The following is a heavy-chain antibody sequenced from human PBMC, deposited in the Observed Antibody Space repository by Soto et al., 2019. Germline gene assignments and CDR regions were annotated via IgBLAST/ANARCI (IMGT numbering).Heavy chain of an antibody. CDR3: ATSKVVPAAMRAFDY. CDR2: ISAYNGNT. V-gene: IGHV1-18*01. J-gene: IGHJ4*02. D-gene: IGHD2-2*01. Sequence: ASVKVSCKASGYTFTSYGISWVRQAPGQGLEWMGWISAYNGNTNYAQKLQGRVTMTTDTSTSTAYMGLRSLRSDDTAVYYCATSKVVPAAMRAFDYWGQGTLVTVSS. CDR1: GYTFTSYG.